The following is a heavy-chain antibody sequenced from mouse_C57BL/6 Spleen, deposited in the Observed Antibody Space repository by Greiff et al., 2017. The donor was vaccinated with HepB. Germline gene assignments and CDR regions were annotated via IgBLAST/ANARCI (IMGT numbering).Heavy chain of an antibody. CDR2: ISDGGSYT. D-gene: IGHD2-5*01. CDR3: ARDQGYSNYYAMDY. CDR1: GFTFSSYA. J-gene: IGHJ4*01. V-gene: IGHV5-4*01. Sequence: VQLKESGGGLVKPGGSLKLSCAASGFTFSSYAMSWVRQTPEKRLEWVATISDGGSYTYYPDNVKGRFTISRDNAKNNLYLQMSHLKSEDTAMYYCARDQGYSNYYAMDYWGQGTSVTVSS.